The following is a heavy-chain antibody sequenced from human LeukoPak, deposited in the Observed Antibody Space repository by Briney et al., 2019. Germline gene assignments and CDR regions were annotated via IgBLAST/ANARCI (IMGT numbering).Heavy chain of an antibody. V-gene: IGHV1-8*02. Sequence: ASVKVSCKASGYTITSYGISWVRQAPGQGLEWMGWLNSNSGNTGYAQKFQGRVTMTRNTSISTAYMELSSLRSEDTAVYYCARAFGWLNAFDIWGQGTMVTISS. CDR1: GYTITSYG. D-gene: IGHD3-9*01. J-gene: IGHJ3*02. CDR3: ARAFGWLNAFDI. CDR2: LNSNSGNT.